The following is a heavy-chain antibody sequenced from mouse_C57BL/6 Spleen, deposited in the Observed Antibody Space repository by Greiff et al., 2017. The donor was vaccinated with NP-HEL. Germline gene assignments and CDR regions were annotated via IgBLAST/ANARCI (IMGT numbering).Heavy chain of an antibody. V-gene: IGHV6-6*01. CDR2: IRNKANNHAT. CDR1: GFTFSDAW. CDR3: TGLRRGYWYFDV. D-gene: IGHD2-4*01. Sequence: EVMLVESGGGLVQPGGSMKLSCAASGFTFSDAWMDWVRQSPEKGLEWVAEIRNKANNHATYYAESVKGRFTISRDDSKSSVYLQMNSLRAEDTGIYYCTGLRRGYWYFDVWGTGTTVTVSS. J-gene: IGHJ1*03.